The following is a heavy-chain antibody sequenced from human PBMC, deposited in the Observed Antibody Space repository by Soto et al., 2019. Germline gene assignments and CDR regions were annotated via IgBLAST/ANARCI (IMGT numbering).Heavy chain of an antibody. V-gene: IGHV5-10-1*01. Sequence: PGESLKISCKGSGYSFTSYWISWVRQMPGKGLEWMGRIDPSDSYTNYSPSFQGHVTISADKSISTAYLQWSSLKASDTAMYYCARHRKTKGYRSSLRNFDYWGQGGLVTVSS. CDR3: ARHRKTKGYRSSLRNFDY. J-gene: IGHJ4*02. CDR1: GYSFTSYW. D-gene: IGHD6-6*01. CDR2: IDPSDSYT.